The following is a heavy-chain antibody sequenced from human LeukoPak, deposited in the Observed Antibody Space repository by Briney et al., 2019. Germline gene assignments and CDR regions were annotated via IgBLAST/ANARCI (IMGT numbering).Heavy chain of an antibody. CDR2: IHPSDGDT. CDR3: ATYAQSGAQGISDY. Sequence: GASVKVSCKASGYTFTKFYVHWALQAPGRWLEWMGLIHPSDGDTKYAQEFQDRVTMTRDTSTSTVYMELSSLRFEDTAVYYCATYAQSGAQGISDYWGQGTLVTVSS. CDR1: GYTFTKFY. J-gene: IGHJ4*02. D-gene: IGHD3-10*01. V-gene: IGHV1-46*01.